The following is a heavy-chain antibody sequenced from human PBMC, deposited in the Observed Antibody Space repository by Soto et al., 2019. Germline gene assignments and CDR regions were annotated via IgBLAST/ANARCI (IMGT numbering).Heavy chain of an antibody. J-gene: IGHJ3*02. D-gene: IGHD3-22*01. CDR3: ATEQPRYYDTNGVDAFDI. CDR2: FDREDDET. V-gene: IGHV1-24*01. CDR1: GYTFTDLS. Sequence: ASVKVSCKASGYTFTDLSIHWVRQAPGKGLEWMGGFDREDDETVYARNFQGRITMTEDTFTDTAYMELSSMRSEDTAVYYCATEQPRYYDTNGVDAFDIWGQGTMVAVSS.